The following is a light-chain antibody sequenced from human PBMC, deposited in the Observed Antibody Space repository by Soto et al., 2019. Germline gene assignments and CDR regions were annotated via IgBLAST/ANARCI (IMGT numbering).Light chain of an antibody. CDR3: QQYYGSPPYT. V-gene: IGKV4-1*01. CDR1: QSVLYSSNNKNY. Sequence: DIVMTQSPDSLAVSLGERDTIKCQSSQSVLYSSNNKNYLAWYQQKPGQPPKLLISWAFTREYGVPDRFSGRGSGTDFTLTISSLQAEDVAVYYCQQYYGSPPYTFGQGTKVEIK. J-gene: IGKJ2*01. CDR2: WAF.